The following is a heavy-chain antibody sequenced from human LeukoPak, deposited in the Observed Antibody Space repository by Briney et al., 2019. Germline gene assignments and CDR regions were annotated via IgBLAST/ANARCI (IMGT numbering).Heavy chain of an antibody. Sequence: PGGSLRLSCAASGFTVSSNYMSWVRQAPGKGLEWVSSISSSSSYIYYADSVKGRFTISRDNAKNSLYLQMNSLRAEDTAVYYCARDRIAVAGTWPGYWGQGTLVTVSS. CDR2: ISSSSSYI. CDR1: GFTVSSNY. D-gene: IGHD6-19*01. CDR3: ARDRIAVAGTWPGY. V-gene: IGHV3-21*01. J-gene: IGHJ4*02.